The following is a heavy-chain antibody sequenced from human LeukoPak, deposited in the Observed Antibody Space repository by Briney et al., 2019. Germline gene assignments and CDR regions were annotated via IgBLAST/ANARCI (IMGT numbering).Heavy chain of an antibody. D-gene: IGHD3-16*01. CDR2: VIPTFGTA. V-gene: IGHV1-69*06. CDR1: GDSFSSYA. Sequence: GASVEVSCKASGDSFSSYAITWVRQAPGQGLEWLGRVIPTFGTANYPQKFQGRVTITADIFSSTVYIEMTNLTSDDTAVYFCAKQGAVRQDYYMDVWGNGTTVSVS. J-gene: IGHJ6*03. CDR3: AKQGAVRQDYYMDV.